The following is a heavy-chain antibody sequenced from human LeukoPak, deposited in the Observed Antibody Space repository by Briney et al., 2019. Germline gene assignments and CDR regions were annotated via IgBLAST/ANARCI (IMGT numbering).Heavy chain of an antibody. V-gene: IGHV1-2*02. CDR2: INPNSGGT. CDR1: GYTFTGYY. J-gene: IGHJ4*02. CDR3: ATTLGATNYFGY. Sequence: EVSVKVSCKASGYTFTGYYMHWVRQAPGQGLESMGWINPNSGGTNYAQKFQGRVTMTSDRSISTAYMELSRLRSDDTAVYYCATTLGATNYFGYWGQGTLVTVSS. D-gene: IGHD1-26*01.